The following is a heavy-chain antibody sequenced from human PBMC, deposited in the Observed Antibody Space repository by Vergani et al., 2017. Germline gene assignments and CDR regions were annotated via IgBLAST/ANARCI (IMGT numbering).Heavy chain of an antibody. CDR2: IFYSGTT. J-gene: IGHJ6*03. Sequence: QLQLQESGPGLLKPSETLSLTCSVSGTSISGSSDYWGWIRQRPGKGLEWIGYIFYSGTTYDNPSLRSRLTISVDTSQNQFSLKLRSVTAADTAVYYCARVDTQVPATSHFYYMDVWGKGTTVVVSS. V-gene: IGHV4-31*02. D-gene: IGHD6-25*01. CDR3: ARVDTQVPATSHFYYMDV. CDR1: GTSISGSSDY.